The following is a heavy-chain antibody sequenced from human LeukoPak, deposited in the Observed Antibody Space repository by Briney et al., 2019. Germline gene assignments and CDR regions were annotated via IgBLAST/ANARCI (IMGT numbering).Heavy chain of an antibody. CDR2: IYSGGST. CDR3: AKDKGKYYFDY. D-gene: IGHD4-23*01. CDR1: GFTVSSNY. Sequence: PGGSLRLSCAASGFTVSSNYMSWVRRAPGKGLEWVSVIYSGGSTYYADSVKGRFTISRDDSKNTVYLQMNSLRAEDTAVYYCAKDKGKYYFDYWGQGTLVTVSS. J-gene: IGHJ4*02. V-gene: IGHV3-53*05.